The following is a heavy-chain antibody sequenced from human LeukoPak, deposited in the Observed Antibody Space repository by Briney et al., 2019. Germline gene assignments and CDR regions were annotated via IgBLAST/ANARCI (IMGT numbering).Heavy chain of an antibody. CDR2: IYYSGST. CDR3: ASVRGYSYGSYYFDY. Sequence: AETLSLTGTVSGVSISGHYWTWLRQPPGKGLEWFGYIYYSGSTNYNPPLESRVTISVDTSKNQLTLKLNSVTAADTAVYYCASVRGYSYGSYYFDYWGQGTLVTVSS. CDR1: GVSISGHY. D-gene: IGHD5-18*01. J-gene: IGHJ4*02. V-gene: IGHV4-59*11.